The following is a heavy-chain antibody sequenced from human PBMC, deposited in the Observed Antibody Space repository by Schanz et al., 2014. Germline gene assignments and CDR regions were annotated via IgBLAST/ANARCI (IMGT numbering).Heavy chain of an antibody. CDR3: ARGGRLRFHWFFDL. V-gene: IGHV3-30*14. D-gene: IGHD1-26*01. J-gene: IGHJ2*01. Sequence: VQLVESGGGLVQPGGSLRLSCAVSGFSFSSYSMSWVRQAPGKGLAWVAVTSYDGGTKSYADSVKGRFTISRDNSKNTLYLQMNSLRSEDTAVYYCARGGRLRFHWFFDLWGRGTLVTVSS. CDR2: TSYDGGTK. CDR1: GFSFSSYS.